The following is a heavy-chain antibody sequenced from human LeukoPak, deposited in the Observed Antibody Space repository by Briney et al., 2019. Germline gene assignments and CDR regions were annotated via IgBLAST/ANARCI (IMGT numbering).Heavy chain of an antibody. J-gene: IGHJ4*02. V-gene: IGHV1-69*13. Sequence: SVKVSCKASGGTFSSYAISWVRQAPGQGLEWMGGIIPIFGTANYVQKFQGRVTITADESTSTAYMELSSLRFEDTAVYYCARGEFVGNTDIVTGYGYWGQGTLVTVSS. CDR3: ARGEFVGNTDIVTGYGY. CDR2: IIPIFGTA. CDR1: GGTFSSYA. D-gene: IGHD3-9*01.